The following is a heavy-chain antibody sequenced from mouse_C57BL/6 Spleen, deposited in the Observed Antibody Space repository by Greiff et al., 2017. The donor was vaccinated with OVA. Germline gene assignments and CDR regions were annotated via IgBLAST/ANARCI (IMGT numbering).Heavy chain of an antibody. J-gene: IGHJ2*01. Sequence: QVQLQQPGAELVMPGASVKLSCKASGYTFTSYWMHWVKQRPGQGLEWIGEIDPSDSYTNYNQKFKGKSTLTVDKSSNTAYMQLSSLTSEDSAVYYCARRAAQVYYFDYWGQGTTLTVSS. CDR2: IDPSDSYT. CDR3: ARRAAQVYYFDY. V-gene: IGHV1-69*01. CDR1: GYTFTSYW. D-gene: IGHD3-2*02.